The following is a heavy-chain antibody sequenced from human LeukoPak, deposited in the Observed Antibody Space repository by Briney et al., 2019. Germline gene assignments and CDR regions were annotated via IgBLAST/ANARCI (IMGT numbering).Heavy chain of an antibody. CDR1: GLISNDYG. CDR3: ARGQAGPFEY. J-gene: IGHJ4*02. V-gene: IGHV3-20*04. CDR2: INWNGANT. Sequence: PGGSLRLSCAASGLISNDYGMSWVRQAPGKGLEWVSGINWNGANTNYAVSVKGRFTISRDNARNSLYLQVNSLRAEDTAVYYCARGQAGPFEYWGQGALVAVSS. D-gene: IGHD6-19*01.